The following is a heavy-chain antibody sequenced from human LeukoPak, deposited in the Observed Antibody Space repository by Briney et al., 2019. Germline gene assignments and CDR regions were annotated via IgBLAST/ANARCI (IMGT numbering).Heavy chain of an antibody. CDR2: IYTGGST. Sequence: AETLSLTCTVSGGSISSYYWSWIRQPAGKGLEWIGRIYTGGSTNYNPSLKSRVTMSVDASNNQFSLKLSSVTAADTAVYYCARENTGSYREFDYWGQGTLVTVSS. D-gene: IGHD1-26*01. V-gene: IGHV4-4*07. J-gene: IGHJ4*02. CDR1: GGSISSYY. CDR3: ARENTGSYREFDY.